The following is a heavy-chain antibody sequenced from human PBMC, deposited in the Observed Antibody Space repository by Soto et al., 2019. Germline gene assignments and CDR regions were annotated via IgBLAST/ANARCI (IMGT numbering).Heavy chain of an antibody. J-gene: IGHJ3*02. D-gene: IGHD3-22*01. Sequence: ASVKVSCKVSGYTLTELSMHWVRQAPGKGLEWMGGFDPEDGETIYAQKFQGRVTMTEDTSTDTAYMELSSLRSEDTAVYYCATVRYYYDSSGYRSDAFDIWGQGTMVTVSS. V-gene: IGHV1-24*01. CDR2: FDPEDGET. CDR1: GYTLTELS. CDR3: ATVRYYYDSSGYRSDAFDI.